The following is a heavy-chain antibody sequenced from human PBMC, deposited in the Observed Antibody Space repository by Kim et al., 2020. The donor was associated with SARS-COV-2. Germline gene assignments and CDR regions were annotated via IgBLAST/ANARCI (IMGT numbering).Heavy chain of an antibody. D-gene: IGHD3-9*01. CDR3: ATGDDIMTSPFHS. V-gene: IGHV4-59*11. CDR1: GGSISSHF. J-gene: IGHJ4*02. Sequence: SETLSLTCTVSGGSISSHFWSWVRQSPGKGLEWIGYIHYSGTTNYNPSLKSRVTISIDTSKNQFSLNLISVTAADTAVYYCATGDDIMTSPFHSWGQGTLVTVSS. CDR2: IHYSGTT.